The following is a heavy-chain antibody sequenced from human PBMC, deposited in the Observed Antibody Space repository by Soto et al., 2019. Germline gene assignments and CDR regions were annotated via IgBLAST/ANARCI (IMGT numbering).Heavy chain of an antibody. V-gene: IGHV3-30*04. CDR2: ISYDGSNK. CDR3: AKDGLSSPILEWLLYSYYYYGMDV. CDR1: GFTFSSYA. J-gene: IGHJ6*02. D-gene: IGHD3-3*01. Sequence: GGSLRISCAASGFTFSSYAMHWVRQAPGKGLEWVAVISYDGSNKYYADSVKGRFTISRDNSKNTLYLQMNSLRAEDTAVYYCAKDGLSSPILEWLLYSYYYYGMDVWGQGTTVTVSS.